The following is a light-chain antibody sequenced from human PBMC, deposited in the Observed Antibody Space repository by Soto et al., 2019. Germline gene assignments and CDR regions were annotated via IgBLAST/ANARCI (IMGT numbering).Light chain of an antibody. CDR3: ASWDARRGAVI. J-gene: IGLJ1*01. CDR1: STNIGGTNY. Sequence: QSVLTQPPSASGTPGQRVFISCSGSSTNIGGTNYAYWYQQLPGAAPKLLMHSNNLRPSGVPDRISGSKSGTSASLAISGRRSEDEEVDYCASWDARRGAVIFGGGTKVTVL. V-gene: IGLV1-47*02. CDR2: SNN.